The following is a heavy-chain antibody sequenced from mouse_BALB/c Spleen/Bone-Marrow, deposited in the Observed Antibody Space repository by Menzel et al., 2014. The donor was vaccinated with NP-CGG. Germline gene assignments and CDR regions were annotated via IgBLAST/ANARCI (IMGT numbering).Heavy chain of an antibody. V-gene: IGHV3-1*02. CDR1: GYSITSGYS. CDR3: ARHDGYFDY. J-gene: IGHJ2*01. Sequence: EVQLQESGPDLVKPSQSLSLPCIVTGYSITSGYSWHWIRQFPGNKLEWMGFIYYSGGSNYNPSLKSRVSISRDASKNQFFLQLNSVTSEDAATYYCARHDGYFDYWGQGTTLTVSS. CDR2: IYYSGGS. D-gene: IGHD2-3*01.